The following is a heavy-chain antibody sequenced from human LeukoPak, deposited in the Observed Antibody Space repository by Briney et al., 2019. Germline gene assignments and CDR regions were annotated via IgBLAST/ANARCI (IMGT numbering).Heavy chain of an antibody. CDR1: GFTFSSYG. J-gene: IGHJ4*02. CDR2: INHSGST. Sequence: GSLRLSCAASGFTFSSYGMSWVRQAPGKGLEWIGEINHSGSTNYNPSLKSRVTISVDTSKNQFSLKLSSVTAADTAVYYCARGLDNWNVYIFDNWGLGTLVTVSS. V-gene: IGHV4-34*01. CDR3: ARGLDNWNVYIFDN. D-gene: IGHD1-20*01.